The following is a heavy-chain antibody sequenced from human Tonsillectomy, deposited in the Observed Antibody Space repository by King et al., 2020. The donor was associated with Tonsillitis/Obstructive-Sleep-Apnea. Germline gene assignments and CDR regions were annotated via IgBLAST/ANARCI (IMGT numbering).Heavy chain of an antibody. V-gene: IGHV1-69*10. CDR2: ISPILGRT. CDR1: GGTFSSYA. Sequence: QLVQSGAAVKKPGSSVKVSCKASGGTFSSYAISWVRQAPGQGLEWMGGISPILGRTNYAQKFQGRVTITADKYTSKAYMELSSLRSEDTAVYDCARDERTRYYGMDFWGQGTPVTVSS. D-gene: IGHD3/OR15-3a*01. J-gene: IGHJ6*02. CDR3: ARDERTRYYGMDF.